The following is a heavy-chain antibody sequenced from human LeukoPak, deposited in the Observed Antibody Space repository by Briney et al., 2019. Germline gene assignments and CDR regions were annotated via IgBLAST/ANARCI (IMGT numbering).Heavy chain of an antibody. CDR1: GLAFSAYK. Sequence: GGSMRFSCAASGLAFSAYKMHWVRHAPRKGLVWVSRISTDGYTTDYADFVQGRFTASRDNTKNTWSLEMNSLRAEDTAVYYCVVGGSPGYWGQGTLVTVSS. J-gene: IGHJ4*02. D-gene: IGHD2-15*01. V-gene: IGHV3-74*01. CDR3: VVGGSPGY. CDR2: ISTDGYTT.